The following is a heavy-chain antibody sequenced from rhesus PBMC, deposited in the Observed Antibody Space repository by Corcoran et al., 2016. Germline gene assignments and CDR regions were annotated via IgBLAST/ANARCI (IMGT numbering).Heavy chain of an antibody. Sequence: QLQLQESGPGLVKPSETLSLTCAVSGYSISIGYGWTWFRQPPGQGLHSIGYISYRGSTTYHPSLKSRVTISRDTSKNQFYLKLSSVTAADTAVYYCARDPYGSSYYFDYWGQGVLVTVSS. CDR1: GYSISIGYG. J-gene: IGHJ4*01. CDR2: ISYRGST. V-gene: IGHV4-122*02. CDR3: ARDPYGSSYYFDY. D-gene: IGHD4-29*01.